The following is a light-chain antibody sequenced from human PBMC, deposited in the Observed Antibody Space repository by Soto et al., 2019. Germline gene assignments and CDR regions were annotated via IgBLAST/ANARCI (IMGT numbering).Light chain of an antibody. V-gene: IGKV1D-12*01. J-gene: IGKJ2*01. CDR2: AAS. Sequence: DIQMTQSPSSLSASVGDRVTITCRASQDVRTYLAWYQQRPGKAPKLLIYAASTLQSGDPPRFIGSGSGTDFTLTISNLQPEDFATYYCQQGTALMYTFGQATKLEIK. CDR1: QDVRTY. CDR3: QQGTALMYT.